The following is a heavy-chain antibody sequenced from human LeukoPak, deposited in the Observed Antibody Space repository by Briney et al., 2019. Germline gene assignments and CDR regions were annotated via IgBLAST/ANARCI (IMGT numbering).Heavy chain of an antibody. D-gene: IGHD3-10*01. J-gene: IGHJ6*03. CDR3: ARLTKNDSGTYRFGKKKRGYMDV. CDR1: GYSISSGYY. CDR2: IYHSGSP. Sequence: SETLSLTCTVSGYSISSGYYWDWIRQPPGKGLEWIGSIYHSGSPNYNPSLKSRVTISVDTSKDQFSLRLSSVTAADTAVYYCARLTKNDSGTYRFGKKKRGYMDVWGKGTTVTISS. V-gene: IGHV4-38-2*02.